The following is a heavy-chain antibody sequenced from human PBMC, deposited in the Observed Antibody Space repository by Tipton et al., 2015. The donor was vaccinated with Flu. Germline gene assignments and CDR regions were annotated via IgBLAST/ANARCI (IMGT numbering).Heavy chain of an antibody. V-gene: IGHV4-39*07. J-gene: IGHJ5*02. CDR2: IYHSGTA. CDR3: ARGSWEVRFDP. D-gene: IGHD1-26*01. CDR1: GGSISSSRYY. Sequence: TLSLTCTVSGGSISSSRYYWGWIRQPPGKGLEWIGSIYHSGTAYYNPSLKNRVTISVDTSKNQFSLSLTSVTAADTAMYYCARGSWEVRFDPWGQGTLVTVSS.